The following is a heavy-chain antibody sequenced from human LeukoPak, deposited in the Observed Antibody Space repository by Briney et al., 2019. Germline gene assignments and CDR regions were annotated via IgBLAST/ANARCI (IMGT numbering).Heavy chain of an antibody. V-gene: IGHV3-7*03. CDR2: IKQDGSEK. Sequence: GGSLRLSCTASGITFGDYGVSWFRQAPGKGLEWVANIKQDGSEKYYVDSVKGRFSISRDNARNSLHLQMNSLRAEDTAVYYCARDCGILRIDCSDALDIWGQGTMVTVSS. J-gene: IGHJ3*02. D-gene: IGHD2-21*01. CDR1: GITFGDYG. CDR3: ARDCGILRIDCSDALDI.